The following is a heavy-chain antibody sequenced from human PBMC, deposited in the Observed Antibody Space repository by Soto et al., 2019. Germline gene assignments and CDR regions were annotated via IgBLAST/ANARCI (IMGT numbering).Heavy chain of an antibody. V-gene: IGHV1-2*04. CDR2: SNPNSGGT. Sequence: QVQLVQSGAEVKKPGASVKVSCKASGYTFTGYYMHWVRQAPGQGLEWMGWSNPNSGGTNYAQKCQGWGTMTRDTSVSTAYMELSRLSSDDTAVYYCARDARGDEAPMDYWGQGPLVTVSS. CDR1: GYTFTGYY. CDR3: ARDARGDEAPMDY. J-gene: IGHJ4*02. D-gene: IGHD3-10*01.